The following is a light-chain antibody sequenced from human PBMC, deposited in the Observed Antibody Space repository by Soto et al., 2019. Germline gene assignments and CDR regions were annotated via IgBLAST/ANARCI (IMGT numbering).Light chain of an antibody. CDR3: CSLTTSHTYV. J-gene: IGLJ7*01. CDR1: MRDIGAYNL. Sequence: QSALTQPASVSGSPGQSITISCAGTMRDIGAYNLVSWYQQHPGKAPKLMIYHVTYRPSGVSNRYSGSKSDNSASLTISGLQADDEADYYCCSLTTSHTYVFGSGTQLTVL. V-gene: IGLV2-14*03. CDR2: HVT.